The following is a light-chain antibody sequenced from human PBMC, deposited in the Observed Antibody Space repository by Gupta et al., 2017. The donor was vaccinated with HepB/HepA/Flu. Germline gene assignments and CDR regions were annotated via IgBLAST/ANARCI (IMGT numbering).Light chain of an antibody. Sequence: IVLTQSPGTLSLSPGGRATLSCRASQSVDSNYLAWYRQKPGQAPRLLIYGASSRATGIPDRSSGSGSGTDFTLTISRVESEDFALYYCQQYGTSPTFGPGTKVDIK. J-gene: IGKJ3*01. CDR1: QSVDSNY. V-gene: IGKV3-20*01. CDR2: GAS. CDR3: QQYGTSPT.